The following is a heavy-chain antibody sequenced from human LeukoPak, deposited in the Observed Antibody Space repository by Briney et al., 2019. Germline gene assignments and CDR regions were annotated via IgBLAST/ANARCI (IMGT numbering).Heavy chain of an antibody. CDR1: GGSFSGYY. CDR3: ARVPLGYCSSTSCYAFDI. CDR2: INHSGST. V-gene: IGHV4-34*01. D-gene: IGHD2-2*01. Sequence: SETLSLTCAVYGGSFSGYYWSWIRQPPGKGLEWIGEINHSGSTNYNPSLKSRVTISVDRSKNQFSLKLSSVTAADTAVYYCARVPLGYCSSTSCYAFDIWGQGTMVTVSS. J-gene: IGHJ3*02.